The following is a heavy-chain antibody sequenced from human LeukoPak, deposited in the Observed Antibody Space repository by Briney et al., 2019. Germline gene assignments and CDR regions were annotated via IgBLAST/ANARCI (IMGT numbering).Heavy chain of an antibody. D-gene: IGHD2-15*01. CDR3: ARDGCSGGTCLIDP. V-gene: IGHV3-33*08. CDR1: GFTFSNAW. CDR2: IWYDARDQ. J-gene: IGHJ5*02. Sequence: PGGSLRLSCAASGFTFSNAWMSWVRQAPGKGLEWVALIWYDARDQNYADSVKGRFTISRDNSKNTLYLQMNSLRVEDTAVYYCARDGCSGGTCLIDPWGQGTLVTVSS.